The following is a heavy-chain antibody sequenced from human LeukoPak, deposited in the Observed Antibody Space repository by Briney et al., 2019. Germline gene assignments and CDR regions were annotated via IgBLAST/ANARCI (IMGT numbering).Heavy chain of an antibody. D-gene: IGHD3-16*01. CDR3: ARTLYTLGGAFDI. Sequence: PSETLSLACTVSGGSISSAGYYWSWIRQHPGKGLEWIGYIYYSGGTYYNPSLKSRVTISVDTSKNQFSLKLSSVTAADTAVYYCARTLYTLGGAFDIWGQGTMVTVFS. CDR2: IYYSGGT. J-gene: IGHJ3*02. CDR1: GGSISSAGYY. V-gene: IGHV4-31*03.